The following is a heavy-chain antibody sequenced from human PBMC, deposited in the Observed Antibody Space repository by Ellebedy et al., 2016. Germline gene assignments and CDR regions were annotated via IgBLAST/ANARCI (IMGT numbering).Heavy chain of an antibody. D-gene: IGHD6-19*01. CDR3: ATCLEYSSGWTNWFDP. Sequence: ASVKVSCKVSGYTLTELSMHSVRQAPGNGLEWLGGFDLEDGETIYAQKFQGRVTMIEDTSTDTAYMELSSLRSEDTAVYYCATCLEYSSGWTNWFDPWGQGTLVTVSS. J-gene: IGHJ5*02. V-gene: IGHV1-24*01. CDR2: FDLEDGET. CDR1: GYTLTELS.